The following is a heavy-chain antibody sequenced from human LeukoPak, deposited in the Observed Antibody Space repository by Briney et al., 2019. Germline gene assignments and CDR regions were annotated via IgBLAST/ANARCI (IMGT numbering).Heavy chain of an antibody. V-gene: IGHV1-46*01. CDR3: AREGVGELELEYVFDY. CDR1: GYTFTSYY. Sequence: GASVKVSCKASGYTFTSYYMHWVRQAPGQGLEWMGIINPSGGSTSYAQKFQGRVTMTRDMSTSTVYMELSSLRSEDTAVYYCAREGVGELELEYVFDYWGQGTLVTVSS. CDR2: INPSGGST. J-gene: IGHJ4*02. D-gene: IGHD1-7*01.